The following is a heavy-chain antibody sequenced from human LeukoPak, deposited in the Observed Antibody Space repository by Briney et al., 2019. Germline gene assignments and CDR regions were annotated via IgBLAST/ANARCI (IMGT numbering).Heavy chain of an antibody. Sequence: HSGGSLRPSCAASGFTFAEYTMHWVRQAPGKGLEWVSLISWNGARIHYGDSVKGRFTIFRDNSKNSLYLQMNSLRTEDTALYYCVKDLVAASENVRGWYPMDYWGQGTLVTVSS. V-gene: IGHV3-43*01. J-gene: IGHJ4*02. CDR3: VKDLVAASENVRGWYPMDY. CDR2: ISWNGARI. D-gene: IGHD6-19*01. CDR1: GFTFAEYT.